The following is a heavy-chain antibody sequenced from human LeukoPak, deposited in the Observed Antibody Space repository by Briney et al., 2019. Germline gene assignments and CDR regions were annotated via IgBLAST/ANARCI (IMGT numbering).Heavy chain of an antibody. Sequence: PSETLSLTCTVSGGSISSYYWSWIRQPPGKGLEWIGYIYYSGSTNYNPSLKSRVTISVDTSKNQFSLKLSSVTAADTAVYYCARGDDSSGYYYEVAFDIWGQGTMVTVSS. V-gene: IGHV4-59*01. CDR3: ARGDDSSGYYYEVAFDI. CDR1: GGSISSYY. CDR2: IYYSGST. D-gene: IGHD3-22*01. J-gene: IGHJ3*02.